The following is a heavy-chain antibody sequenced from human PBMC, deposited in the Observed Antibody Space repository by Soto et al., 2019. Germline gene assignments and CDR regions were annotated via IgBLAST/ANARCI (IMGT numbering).Heavy chain of an antibody. CDR1: GFTFSSYA. J-gene: IGHJ4*02. D-gene: IGHD3-22*01. Sequence: GGSLRLSCAASGFTFSSYAMSWVRQAPGKGLEWVSAISGSGGSTYYADSVKGRFTISSDNSKNTLYLQMNSLRAEDTAVYYCAKDFYASSGSRTFDYWGQGTLVTVSS. V-gene: IGHV3-23*01. CDR3: AKDFYASSGSRTFDY. CDR2: ISGSGGST.